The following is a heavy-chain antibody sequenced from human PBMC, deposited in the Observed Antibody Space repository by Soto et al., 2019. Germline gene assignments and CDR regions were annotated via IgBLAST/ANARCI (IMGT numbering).Heavy chain of an antibody. CDR3: ARELKTVAGVYDY. CDR2: IYSGGST. J-gene: IGHJ4*02. V-gene: IGHV3-53*01. Sequence: PGGSLRLSCAASGFTVSSNYMSWVRQAPGKGLEWVSVIYSGGSTYYADSVKGRFTISRDNSKNTLYLQMNSLRAEDTAVYYCARELKTVAGVYDYWGQGTLVTVSS. CDR1: GFTVSSNY. D-gene: IGHD6-19*01.